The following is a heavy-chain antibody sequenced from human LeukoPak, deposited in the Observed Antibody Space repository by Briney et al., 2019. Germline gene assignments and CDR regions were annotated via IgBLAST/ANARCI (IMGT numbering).Heavy chain of an antibody. Sequence: SETLSLTCTISGGSISSFCWSWIRQPPGKGLEWIGYVYYRGSTNYNPSLKSRVTISVDTSKNQFSLKLSSVTAADTAVYYCARDWAYSGYDVYYFDYWGQGTLVTVSS. D-gene: IGHD5-12*01. V-gene: IGHV4-59*01. CDR3: ARDWAYSGYDVYYFDY. CDR1: GGSISSFC. CDR2: VYYRGST. J-gene: IGHJ4*02.